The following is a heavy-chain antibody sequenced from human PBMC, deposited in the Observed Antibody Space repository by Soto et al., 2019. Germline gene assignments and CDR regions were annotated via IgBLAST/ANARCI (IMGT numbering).Heavy chain of an antibody. Sequence: QVQLVESGGGVVQPGRSLRLSCAASGFTFSSYGRHWVRQAPGKGLEWGAVISYDGSNKYYADSVKGRFTISRDNSKNTLYLQMNILRAEDTAVYYCAKDMRAIAVADLFDYWGQGTLVTVSS. CDR3: AKDMRAIAVADLFDY. D-gene: IGHD6-19*01. J-gene: IGHJ4*02. V-gene: IGHV3-30*18. CDR1: GFTFSSYG. CDR2: ISYDGSNK.